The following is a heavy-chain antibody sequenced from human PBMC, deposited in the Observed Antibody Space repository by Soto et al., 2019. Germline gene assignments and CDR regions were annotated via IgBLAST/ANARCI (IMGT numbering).Heavy chain of an antibody. CDR1: GYTFTGYA. D-gene: IGHD6-19*01. CDR2: INAGNGNT. CDR3: ARAVAVAADFDY. Sequence: GASVKVSCKASGYTFTGYAMHWVRQAPGQRLEWMGWINAGNGNTKYSRKFQGRVTITRDTSASTAYMELSSLRSEDTAVYYCARAVAVAADFDYWGQGTLVTVSS. J-gene: IGHJ4*02. V-gene: IGHV1-3*01.